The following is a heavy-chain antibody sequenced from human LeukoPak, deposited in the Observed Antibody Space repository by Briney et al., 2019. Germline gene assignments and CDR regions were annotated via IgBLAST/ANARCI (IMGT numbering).Heavy chain of an antibody. Sequence: ASVKVSCKASGYTFTGYYMHWVRQAPGQGLEWMGWINPNSGGTNYAQKFQGRVTMTRDTSISTAYMELSRLRSDDTAVYYCARVRDSSGYYYVWFDPWGQGTLVTVSS. CDR3: ARVRDSSGYYYVWFDP. CDR1: GYTFTGYY. D-gene: IGHD3-22*01. V-gene: IGHV1-2*02. CDR2: INPNSGGT. J-gene: IGHJ5*02.